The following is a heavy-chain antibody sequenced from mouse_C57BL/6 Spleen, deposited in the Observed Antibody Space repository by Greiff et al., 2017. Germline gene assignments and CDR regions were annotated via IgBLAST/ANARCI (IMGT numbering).Heavy chain of an antibody. J-gene: IGHJ2*01. Sequence: VQLQESGAELVKPGASVKLSCKASGYTFTSYWMHWVKQRPGQGLEWIGMIHPNSGSTNYNEKFKSKATLTVDKSSSTAYMQLSSLTSEDSAVYYCARLNLGCDYWGQGTTLTVSS. V-gene: IGHV1-64*01. CDR1: GYTFTSYW. CDR2: IHPNSGST. CDR3: ARLNLGCDY.